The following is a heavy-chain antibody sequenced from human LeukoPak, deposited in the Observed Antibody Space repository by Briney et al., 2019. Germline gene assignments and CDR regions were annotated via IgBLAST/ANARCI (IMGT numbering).Heavy chain of an antibody. J-gene: IGHJ6*04. Sequence: ASVKVSCKASGYTFTSYAMHWVRQAPGQRLEWMGWINAGNGNTKYSQKFQGRVTITRDTSASTAYMELSSLRSEDTAVYYCARVQAGATGPYGMDVWGKGTTVTVSS. V-gene: IGHV1-3*01. CDR1: GYTFTSYA. D-gene: IGHD3-9*01. CDR3: ARVQAGATGPYGMDV. CDR2: INAGNGNT.